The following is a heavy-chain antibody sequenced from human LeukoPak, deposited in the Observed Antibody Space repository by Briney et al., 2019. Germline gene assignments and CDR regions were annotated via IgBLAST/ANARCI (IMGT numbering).Heavy chain of an antibody. J-gene: IGHJ3*02. CDR2: IIPIFGIA. CDR3: ARGYGGSPTGGTDAFDI. D-gene: IGHD1-26*01. V-gene: IGHV1-69*04. CDR1: GGTFSSYA. Sequence: SVKVSCKASGGTFSSYAISWVRQAPGQGLEWMGRIIPIFGIANYAQKFQGRFTITADKSTSTAYMELSSLRSEDTAVYYCARGYGGSPTGGTDAFDIWGQGTMVTVSS.